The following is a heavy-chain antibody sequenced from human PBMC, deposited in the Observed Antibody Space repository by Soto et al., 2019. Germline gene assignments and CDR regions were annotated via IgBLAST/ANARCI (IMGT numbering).Heavy chain of an antibody. V-gene: IGHV3-33*01. CDR3: ARERDSCSSTSCYPYGMDV. CDR1: GFTFSSYG. CDR2: IWYDGSNK. J-gene: IGHJ6*02. Sequence: HPGGSLRLSCAASGFTFSSYGMHWVRQAPGKGLEWVAVIWYDGSNKYYADSVKGRFTISRDNSKNTLYLQMNSLRAEDTAVYYCARERDSCSSTSCYPYGMDVWGQGTTVTVSS. D-gene: IGHD2-2*01.